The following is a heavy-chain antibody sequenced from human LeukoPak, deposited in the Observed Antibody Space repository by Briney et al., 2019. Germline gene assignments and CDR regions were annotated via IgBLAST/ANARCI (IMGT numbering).Heavy chain of an antibody. V-gene: IGHV3-48*04. CDR2: ITSTSSTI. D-gene: IGHD5-18*01. J-gene: IGHJ3*02. CDR1: GFPFSSYS. CDR3: ARNRYRQGYDAFDM. Sequence: PGGSLRLSCAVSGFPFSSYSMNWVRQAPGKGLEWVSYITSTSSTIYYADSVKGRFTISRDNAKNSLFLQMNSLRAEDTAVYYCARNRYRQGYDAFDMWGQGTMVTVSS.